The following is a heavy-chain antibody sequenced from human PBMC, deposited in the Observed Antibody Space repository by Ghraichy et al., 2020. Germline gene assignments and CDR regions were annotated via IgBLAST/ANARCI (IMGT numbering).Heavy chain of an antibody. J-gene: IGHJ3*01. V-gene: IGHV1-3*04. D-gene: IGHD2-21*02. CDR1: GYPFSGYA. CDR3: AELGDTTDV. Sequence: SVKVSCKVSGYPFSGYAMHWLRLAPGQSLEWMGWIKTGNGNTKYSPKFQSRVTITRDTSASTAYMELSSVTSEDTGVYYCAELGDTTDVWGQGTMIIVSS. CDR2: IKTGNGNT.